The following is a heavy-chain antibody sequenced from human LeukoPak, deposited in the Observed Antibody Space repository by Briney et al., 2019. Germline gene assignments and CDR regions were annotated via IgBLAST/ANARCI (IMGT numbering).Heavy chain of an antibody. CDR2: IYPGDSDT. CDR1: GYSFTSYW. D-gene: IGHD1-26*01. CDR3: ARLQAGGPNSGSYRGGDAFDI. V-gene: IGHV5-51*01. J-gene: IGHJ3*02. Sequence: GESLKISCKGSGYSFTSYWIGWVRQMPGKGLEWMGIIYPGDSDTRYSPSFQGQVTISADKSISTAYLQWSSLKASDTAMYYCARLQAGGPNSGSYRGGDAFDIWGQGTMVTVSS.